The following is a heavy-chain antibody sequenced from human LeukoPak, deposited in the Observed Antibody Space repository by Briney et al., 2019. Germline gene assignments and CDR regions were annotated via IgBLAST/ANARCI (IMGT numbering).Heavy chain of an antibody. CDR2: IYYSGST. CDR1: GGSISTYY. J-gene: IGHJ5*02. CDR3: ARYKGIVGATTNNWFDP. D-gene: IGHD1-26*01. Sequence: SETLSLTCTVSGGSISTYYWSWIRQPPGKGLESIGYIYYSGSTNYNPSLKSRVTISLDTSKNQFSLKLSSLSAADTAVYYCARYKGIVGATTNNWFDPWGQGTLVTVSS. V-gene: IGHV4-59*01.